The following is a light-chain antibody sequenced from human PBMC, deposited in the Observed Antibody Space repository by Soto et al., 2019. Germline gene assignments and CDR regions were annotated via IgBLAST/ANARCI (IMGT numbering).Light chain of an antibody. CDR3: CSYAGTYV. CDR1: SNDVGSYNV. J-gene: IGLJ1*01. Sequence: QSALTQPASVSGSPGQSITISCTGISNDVGSYNVVSWYQQHPGKAPKLLIYEGTQRPSGISFRFSASRSGNTASLTISGLQTEDEADYHCCSYAGTYVFGSGTKVT. V-gene: IGLV2-23*01. CDR2: EGT.